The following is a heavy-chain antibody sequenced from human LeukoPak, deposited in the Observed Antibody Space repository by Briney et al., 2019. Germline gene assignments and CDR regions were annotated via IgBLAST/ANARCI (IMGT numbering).Heavy chain of an antibody. J-gene: IGHJ5*02. CDR1: GASVTIGGFY. Sequence: PLETLSLTCSVSGASVTIGGFYWGWLRQPPGKGPEWIATVYYTGSTYYNPSLKSRVTISIDTSKNQFSLRLTSVTTTDTAIYHCARHSGSGSLSRPFDPWGQGTLVSVSS. D-gene: IGHD3-10*01. CDR2: VYYTGST. CDR3: ARHSGSGSLSRPFDP. V-gene: IGHV4-39*01.